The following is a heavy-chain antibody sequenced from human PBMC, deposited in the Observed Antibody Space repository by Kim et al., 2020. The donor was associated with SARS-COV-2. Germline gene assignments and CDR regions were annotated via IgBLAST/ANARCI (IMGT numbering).Heavy chain of an antibody. V-gene: IGHV4-34*01. D-gene: IGHD2-15*01. J-gene: IGHJ5*02. Sequence: NPSLKSRVTISVDTSKHQFSLKLSSVTAADTAVYYCARRGGGRSIRWFDPWGQGTLVTVSS. CDR3: ARRGGGRSIRWFDP.